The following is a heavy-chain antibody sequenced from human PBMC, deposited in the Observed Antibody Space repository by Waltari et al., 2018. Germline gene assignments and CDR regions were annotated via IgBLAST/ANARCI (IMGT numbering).Heavy chain of an antibody. Sequence: EVQLVESGGGLVQPGGSLRLSCAASGFTFSSNDMHWVRQATGKGREWVSAISSNGDTYYAASVRGRFTISRENAQRSVYLQMNSLRAGDTALYYCATISSVAIHWGQGTTVTVSS. D-gene: IGHD2-15*01. CDR2: ISSNGDT. V-gene: IGHV3-13*01. J-gene: IGHJ6*02. CDR3: ATISSVAIH. CDR1: GFTFSSND.